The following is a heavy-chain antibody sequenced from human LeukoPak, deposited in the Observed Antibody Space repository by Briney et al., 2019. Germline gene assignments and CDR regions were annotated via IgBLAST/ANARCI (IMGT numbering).Heavy chain of an antibody. CDR2: IRYDGSNK. J-gene: IGHJ4*02. V-gene: IGHV3-30*02. D-gene: IGHD2-2*01. CDR3: AKVSLGVVVPAATGHKVDY. Sequence: AGGSLRLSCAASGFTFSSYGMHWVRQAPGKGLEGVAFIRYDGSNKYYADCVKGRFTISRDNSKNTLYLQMNSLRAEDTAVYYCAKVSLGVVVPAATGHKVDYWGQGTLVTVSS. CDR1: GFTFSSYG.